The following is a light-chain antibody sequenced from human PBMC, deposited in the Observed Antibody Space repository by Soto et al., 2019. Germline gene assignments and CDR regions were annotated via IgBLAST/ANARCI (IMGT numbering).Light chain of an antibody. CDR3: QQYNKWALWT. CDR1: QSVNRN. Sequence: EIVMTQSPATLSVSPGERATLSCRASQSVNRNLAWYQQKPGQAPKLLIYAASTRAAGIPARFSGSGSGTEFTLTISSLQSDDFAVYHCQQYNKWALWTFGQGTKVDIK. CDR2: AAS. J-gene: IGKJ1*01. V-gene: IGKV3-15*01.